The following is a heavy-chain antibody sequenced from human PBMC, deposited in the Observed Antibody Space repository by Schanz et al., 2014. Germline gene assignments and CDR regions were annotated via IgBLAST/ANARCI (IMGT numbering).Heavy chain of an antibody. Sequence: QLQLQESGSGLVNPSQTLSLTCGVSGGSISSGGSSWNWIRLPPGKGLEWIGYIYHSGSTYYNPPLKGRVTISVDRSKNQFALILNSVTAADTAVYYCARSPGDFPGWFDSWGQGTLVTVSS. CDR3: ARSPGDFPGWFDS. J-gene: IGHJ5*01. D-gene: IGHD4-17*01. CDR1: GGSISSGGSS. CDR2: IYHSGST. V-gene: IGHV4-30-2*01.